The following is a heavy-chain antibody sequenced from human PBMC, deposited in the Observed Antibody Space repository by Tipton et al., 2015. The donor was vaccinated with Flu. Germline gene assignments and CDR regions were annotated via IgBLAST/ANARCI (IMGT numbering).Heavy chain of an antibody. D-gene: IGHD3-22*01. CDR3: AGADYDSSGCYYAY. V-gene: IGHV1-18*04. CDR1: GYTINSYG. Sequence: QLVQSGGEVRKPGASVKVSCQASGYTINSYGISWVRQAPGQGLEWMGWISAYNGNTNYADSLQGRVTMTTDTSTKTVFMELRSLRSDDTAVYYCAGADYDSSGCYYAYGGQGTLMSFSS. CDR2: ISAYNGNT. J-gene: IGHJ4*02.